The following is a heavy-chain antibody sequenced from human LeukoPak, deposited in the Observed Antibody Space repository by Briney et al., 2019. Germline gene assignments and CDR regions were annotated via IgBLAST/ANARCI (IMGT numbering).Heavy chain of an antibody. J-gene: IGHJ4*02. CDR3: ARDDSSRVRGFDY. Sequence: PGGSLRLSCAASGFTFSSYAMSWVRQAPGKGLEWVSSISSSSSYIYYADSVKGRFTISRDNAKNSLYLQMNSLRAEDTAVYYCARDDSSRVRGFDYWGQGTLVTVSS. D-gene: IGHD3-22*01. CDR2: ISSSSSYI. V-gene: IGHV3-21*01. CDR1: GFTFSSYA.